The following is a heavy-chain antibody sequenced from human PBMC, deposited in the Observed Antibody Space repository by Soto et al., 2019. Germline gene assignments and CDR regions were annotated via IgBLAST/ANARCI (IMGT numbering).Heavy chain of an antibody. D-gene: IGHD3-22*01. J-gene: IGHJ4*02. CDR1: GFTFSSYA. CDR3: ARDFADSSGYPRGLDY. Sequence: GGSLRLSCAASGFTFSSYAMHWVRQAPGKGLEWVAVISYDGSNKYYADSVKGRFTISRDNSKNTLYLQMNSLRAEDTAVYYCARDFADSSGYPRGLDYWGQGTRVTVSS. V-gene: IGHV3-30-3*01. CDR2: ISYDGSNK.